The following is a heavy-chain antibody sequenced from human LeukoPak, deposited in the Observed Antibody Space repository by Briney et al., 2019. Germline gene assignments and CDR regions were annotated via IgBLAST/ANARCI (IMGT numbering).Heavy chain of an antibody. CDR1: GFSLNTARMG. CDR3: ARTDYDYVWGSYHPLDQ. J-gene: IGHJ4*02. CDR2: IFSNDEK. V-gene: IGHV2-26*01. Sequence: ESGPTLVNPTETLTLTCTVSGFSGFSLNTARMGVSWIRQPPGKALEWLAHIFSNDEKSYRTSLKSRLTISKDPSKSQVVLTMTSMDPGDTATYYCARTDYDYVWGSYHPLDQWGQGTLVTVSS. D-gene: IGHD3-16*02.